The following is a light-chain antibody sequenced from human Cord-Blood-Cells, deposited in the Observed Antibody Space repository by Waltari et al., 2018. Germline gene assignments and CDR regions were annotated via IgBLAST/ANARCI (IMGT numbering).Light chain of an antibody. Sequence: EIVLTQSPATLSLSPGERATLSCMASQSVSSYLAWYQQKPGQAPRLLIYDAANRATGIPAMFSGSGSGTDFTLTISSLEPEDFAVYYCQQRSNWPPWTFGQGTKVEIK. CDR3: QQRSNWPPWT. V-gene: IGKV3-11*01. CDR1: QSVSSY. CDR2: DAA. J-gene: IGKJ1*01.